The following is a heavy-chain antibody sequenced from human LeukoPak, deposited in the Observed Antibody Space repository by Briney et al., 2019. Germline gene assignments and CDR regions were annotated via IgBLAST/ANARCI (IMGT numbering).Heavy chain of an antibody. CDR2: IYYSGST. J-gene: IGHJ5*02. CDR1: GGSISSYY. V-gene: IGHV4-59*01. D-gene: IGHD3-3*01. CDR3: ARVNGITIFGVVIPNWFDP. Sequence: PSETLSLTCTVSGGSISSYYWSWIRQPPGKGLEWIGYIYYSGSTNYNPSLKSRVTISVDTSKNQFSLKLSSVTAADTAVYYCARVNGITIFGVVIPNWFDPWGQGTLVTVSS.